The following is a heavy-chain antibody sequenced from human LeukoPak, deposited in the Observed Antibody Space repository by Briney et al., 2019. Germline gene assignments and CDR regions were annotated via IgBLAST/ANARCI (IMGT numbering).Heavy chain of an antibody. CDR1: GGSISSVGYY. J-gene: IGHJ3*02. D-gene: IGHD6-19*01. V-gene: IGHV4-39*01. Sequence: SETLSLTCTVSGGSISSVGYYWGWVRQPPGKGLEWTGSIHYSGSTYYDASFKSRVTMSVDTSKNQFSLKLSSVTAADTTVYYCARHYRGALAGTMGAFDIWGQGTMVTVSS. CDR3: ARHYRGALAGTMGAFDI. CDR2: IHYSGST.